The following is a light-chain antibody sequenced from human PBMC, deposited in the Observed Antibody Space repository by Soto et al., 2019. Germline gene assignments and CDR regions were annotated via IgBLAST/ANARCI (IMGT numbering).Light chain of an antibody. CDR2: DAS. V-gene: IGKV3-11*01. J-gene: IGKJ5*01. CDR3: QQRSNWPIT. CDR1: QNINKY. Sequence: EIVLTQSPGTLSLSPGERDTLSCRTSQNINKYLAWYQQKPGQAPRLLIYDASNRATGIPARFSGSGSGTDFTLTISSLEPEDFAVYYCQQRSNWPITFGQGTRLEIK.